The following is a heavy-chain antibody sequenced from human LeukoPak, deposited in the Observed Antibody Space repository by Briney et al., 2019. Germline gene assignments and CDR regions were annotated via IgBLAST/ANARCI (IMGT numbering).Heavy chain of an antibody. V-gene: IGHV3-7*01. CDR2: INKDGSEK. J-gene: IGHJ4*02. CDR3: ATDLNWVSH. D-gene: IGHD3-16*01. CDR1: GMNNYW. Sequence: GESLRLSCIGSGMNNYWMTWVRQAPGKGLQSVANINKDGSEKYYLASVKGRITISRDNIKNSVFLEINSLRAEDTGIYYCATDLNWVSHWGQGTLVTVSS.